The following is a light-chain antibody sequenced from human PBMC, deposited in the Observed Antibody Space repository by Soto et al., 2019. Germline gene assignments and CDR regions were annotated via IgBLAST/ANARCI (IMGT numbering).Light chain of an antibody. Sequence: IQMRQCAYSMSATVGDRVRITCRASQSISSYLNWYQQKPGKAPKLLIYAAASLQSVVSSSFSCSGSGTDFTLTIISLQPEDVATYFGQQSYSTPWTFGQGTKVDIK. V-gene: IGKV1-39*01. CDR2: AAA. J-gene: IGKJ1*01. CDR3: QQSYSTPWT. CDR1: QSISSY.